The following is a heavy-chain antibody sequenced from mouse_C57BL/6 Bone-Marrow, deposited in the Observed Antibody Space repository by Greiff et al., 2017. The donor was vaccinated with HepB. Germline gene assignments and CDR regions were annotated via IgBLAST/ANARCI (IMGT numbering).Heavy chain of an antibody. Sequence: QVQLQQSGAELVKPGASVKMSCKASGYTFTSYWITWVKQRPGQGLEWIGDIYPGSGSTNYNEKFKSKATLTVDTSSSTAYMQLSSLTSEDSAVYYCASPAYYSNPWYFDVWGTATTVTVSS. CDR1: GYTFTSYW. CDR3: ASPAYYSNPWYFDV. CDR2: IYPGSGST. J-gene: IGHJ1*03. V-gene: IGHV1-55*01. D-gene: IGHD2-5*01.